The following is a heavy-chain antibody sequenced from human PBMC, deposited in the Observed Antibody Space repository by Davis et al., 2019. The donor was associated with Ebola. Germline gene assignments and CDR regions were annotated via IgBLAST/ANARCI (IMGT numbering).Heavy chain of an antibody. CDR1: GGSISISSYY. V-gene: IGHV4-61*05. D-gene: IGHD2-15*01. Sequence: MPSEILSLTCTVSGGSISISSYYWSWIRQPPGKGLEWIGHIYYSGSTNYNPSLKSRVTISVDTSKNQFSLKLSSVTAADTAVYYCARVVFVAGATHSWYFDLWGRGTLVTVSP. CDR3: ARVVFVAGATHSWYFDL. CDR2: IYYSGST. J-gene: IGHJ2*01.